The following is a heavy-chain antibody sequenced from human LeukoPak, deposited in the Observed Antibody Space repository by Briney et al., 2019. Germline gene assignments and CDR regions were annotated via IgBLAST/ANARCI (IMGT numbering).Heavy chain of an antibody. CDR1: GGTFSSYA. CDR2: IIPIFGTA. J-gene: IGHJ4*02. Sequence: SVKVSCKASGGTFSSYAISWVRQAPGQGLEWMGGIIPIFGTANYAQKFQGRVTITADESTSTAYMELSSLRSADTAVYYCARAPSCGGDCDYWGQGTLVTVSS. V-gene: IGHV1-69*13. D-gene: IGHD2-21*01. CDR3: ARAPSCGGDCDY.